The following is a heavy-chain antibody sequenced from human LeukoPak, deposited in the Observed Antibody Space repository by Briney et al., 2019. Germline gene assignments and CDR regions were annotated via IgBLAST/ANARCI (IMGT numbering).Heavy chain of an antibody. Sequence: GGSLRLSCAASGFTLSENNVHWVRQAPGKGLEWVALISNDGNSKDYADSVKGRFTLSGDDSKTTVYLQMNSLRAEDTAVYYCARLDEAFDNWGQGTLVTVSS. J-gene: IGHJ4*02. CDR3: ARLDEAFDN. D-gene: IGHD5-24*01. V-gene: IGHV3-30-3*01. CDR1: GFTLSENN. CDR2: ISNDGNSK.